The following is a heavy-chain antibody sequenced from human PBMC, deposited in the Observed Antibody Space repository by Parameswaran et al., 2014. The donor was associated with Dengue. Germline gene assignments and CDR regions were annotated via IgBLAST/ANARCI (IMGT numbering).Heavy chain of an antibody. Sequence: PGASVKVSCKASGYTFTSYAMHWVRQAPGQRLEWMGWINAGNGNTKYSQKFQGRVTITRDTSASTAYMELSSLRSEDTAVYYCARGTVGGLPVDYWGQGTLVTVSS. J-gene: IGHJ4*02. CDR3: ARGTVGGLPVDY. CDR2: INAGNGNT. D-gene: IGHD2-21*02. V-gene: IGHV1-3*01. CDR1: GYTFTSYA.